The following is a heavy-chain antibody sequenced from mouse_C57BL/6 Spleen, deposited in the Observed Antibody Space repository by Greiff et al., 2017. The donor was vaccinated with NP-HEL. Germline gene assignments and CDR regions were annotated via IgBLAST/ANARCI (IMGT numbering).Heavy chain of an antibody. CDR2: IDPSDSYT. CDR3: ARASSGPFDC. D-gene: IGHD3-2*02. J-gene: IGHJ2*01. CDR1: GYTFTSYW. Sequence: QVQLQQPGAELVMPGASVKLSCKASGYTFTSYWMHWVKQRPGQGLEWIGEIDPSDSYTNYNQKFKGKSTLTVDKSSSTAYMQLSSLTSEDSAVYYCARASSGPFDCWGKGTTLTVSS. V-gene: IGHV1-69*01.